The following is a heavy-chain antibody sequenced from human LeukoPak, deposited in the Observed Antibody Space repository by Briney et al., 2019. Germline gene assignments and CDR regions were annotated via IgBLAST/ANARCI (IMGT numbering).Heavy chain of an antibody. CDR1: GYTFTGYY. Sequence: GASVKVSCKASGYTFTGYYMHWVRQAPGQGLEWMGIINPSGGSTSYAQKFQGRVTMTRDMSTSTVYMELSSLRSEDTAVYYCARAKKGILTGYAFDIWGQGTMVTVSS. CDR2: INPSGGST. V-gene: IGHV1-46*01. J-gene: IGHJ3*02. CDR3: ARAKKGILTGYAFDI. D-gene: IGHD3-9*01.